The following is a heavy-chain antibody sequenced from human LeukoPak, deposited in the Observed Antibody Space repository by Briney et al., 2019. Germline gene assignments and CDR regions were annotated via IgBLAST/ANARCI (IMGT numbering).Heavy chain of an antibody. J-gene: IGHJ4*02. CDR3: AKEGIGCDRSGYYLYFDY. Sequence: GGSLRLSCAASGFTFSSYAMSWVRQAPGKGLEWVSAISGSGGSTYYADSVKGRFTISRDNSKNTLYLQMNSLRAEDTAVYYCAKEGIGCDRSGYYLYFDYWGQGTLVTVSS. V-gene: IGHV3-23*01. CDR1: GFTFSSYA. CDR2: ISGSGGST. D-gene: IGHD3-22*01.